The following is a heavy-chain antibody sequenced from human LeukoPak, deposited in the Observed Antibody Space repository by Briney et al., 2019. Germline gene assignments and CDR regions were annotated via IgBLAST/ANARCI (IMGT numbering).Heavy chain of an antibody. CDR2: ISYDGSNK. J-gene: IGHJ5*02. CDR3: ARGVVVVAATLGRFDP. CDR1: GFTFSSYA. Sequence: PGGSLRLSCAAPGFTFSSYAMHSVRQAPGKGLEWVAVISYDGSNKYYADSVKGRFTISRDNSKNTLYLQMNSLRAEDTAVYYCARGVVVVAATLGRFDPWGQGTLVTVSS. V-gene: IGHV3-30*04. D-gene: IGHD2-15*01.